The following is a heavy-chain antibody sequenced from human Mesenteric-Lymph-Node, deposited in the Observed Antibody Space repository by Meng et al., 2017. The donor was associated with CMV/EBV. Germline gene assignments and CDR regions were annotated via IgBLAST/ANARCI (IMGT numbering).Heavy chain of an antibody. D-gene: IGHD1-26*01. CDR1: GGSVSSVSYY. J-gene: IGHJ4*02. CDR2: IYYSRST. CDR3: ARETWRGAFFDC. Sequence: TVAGGSVSSVSYYWSWIRQPAGKGLEWIGYIYYSRSTKYNPSLESRVTVSLDTSNNRFSLQLSSLTAADTAVYYCARETWRGAFFDCWGQGTLVTVSS. V-gene: IGHV4-61*01.